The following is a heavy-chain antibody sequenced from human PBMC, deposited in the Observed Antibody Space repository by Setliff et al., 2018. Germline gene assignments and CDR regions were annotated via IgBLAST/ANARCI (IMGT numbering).Heavy chain of an antibody. CDR2: ISPYNGNT. CDR3: SRLVRFCTTTACQRLSGDDY. V-gene: IGHV1-18*01. D-gene: IGHD4-17*01. Sequence: ASVKVSCKASGYTFTGYGVSWVRQAPGQGLEWVGWISPYNGNTYYAPKFQGRFIMTVDTSTTTAYVELRSLRSDDTAIYYCSRLVRFCTTTACQRLSGDDYWGQGTLVTSP. J-gene: IGHJ4*02. CDR1: GYTFTGYG.